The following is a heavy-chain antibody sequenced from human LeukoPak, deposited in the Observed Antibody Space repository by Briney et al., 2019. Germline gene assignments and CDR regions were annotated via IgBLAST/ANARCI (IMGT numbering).Heavy chain of an antibody. CDR1: GYTFTCYY. CDR2: INPNSGGT. CDR3: VEDRYYYYGMDV. J-gene: IGHJ6*02. V-gene: IGHV1-2*02. Sequence: GSSVNVSCKASGYTFTCYYMHWVRQAAGQGREGMGWINPNSGGTNYAQKFQGSVTMTRDTSISTAYMELSRLRSDDTAVYYCVEDRYYYYGMDVWGQGTTVTVSS.